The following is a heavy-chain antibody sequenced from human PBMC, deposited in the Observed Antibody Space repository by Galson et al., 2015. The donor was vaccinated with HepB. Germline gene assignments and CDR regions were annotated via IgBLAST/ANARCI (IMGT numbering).Heavy chain of an antibody. D-gene: IGHD1-20*01. J-gene: IGHJ4*02. CDR2: ISYDGSNK. V-gene: IGHV3-30*04. CDR1: GFTFSSYA. Sequence: SLRLSCAASGFTFSSYAMYWVRQAPGKGLEWVAVISYDGSNKYYADSVKVRFTISRDNSKNTLYLQMNSLRAEDTAVYYCARALLTGTTERFDYWGQGTPVTVSS. CDR3: ARALLTGTTERFDY.